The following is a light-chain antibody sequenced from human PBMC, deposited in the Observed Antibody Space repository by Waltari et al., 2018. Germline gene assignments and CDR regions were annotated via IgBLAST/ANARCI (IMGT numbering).Light chain of an antibody. Sequence: QSALTQPASVSGSPAQSTTISCTGTSRDVGGDNYVSWYQQHPGKAPKLMIYEVSNRPSGVSNRFSGSKSGNSASLTISGLQAEDEADYYCSSYTSSSTVVFGGGTKLTVL. CDR1: SRDVGGDNY. J-gene: IGLJ2*01. CDR2: EVS. V-gene: IGLV2-14*01. CDR3: SSYTSSSTVV.